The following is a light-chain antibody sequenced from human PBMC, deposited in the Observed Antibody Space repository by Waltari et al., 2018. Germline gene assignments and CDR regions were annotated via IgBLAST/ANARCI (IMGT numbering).Light chain of an antibody. CDR3: CSYAGSYTLV. J-gene: IGLJ2*01. CDR2: DVS. V-gene: IGLV2-11*01. Sequence: QSALTQPRSVSGSPGQSVTISCTGPSSDVGRYNYVSWYQQHPGKAPKLMIYDVSKRPSGVPDRFSGSKSGNTASLTISGLQAEDEADYYCCSYAGSYTLVFGGGTKLTVL. CDR1: SSDVGRYNY.